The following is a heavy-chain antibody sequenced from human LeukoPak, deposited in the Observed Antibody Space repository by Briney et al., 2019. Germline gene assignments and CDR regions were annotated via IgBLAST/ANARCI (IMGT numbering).Heavy chain of an antibody. D-gene: IGHD3-16*01. V-gene: IGHV3-23*01. J-gene: IGHJ4*02. Sequence: PGGSLRLSCAASGFAFGVHAMSWVRQAPGKGPEWVATIGSGADLFYAESVKGRFTISRDDPRNTLWLQMNSLRAEDTALYYCAKDWPPPNRVYDGFDFWGQGIQVTVS. CDR1: GFAFGVHA. CDR2: IGSGADL. CDR3: AKDWPPPNRVYDGFDF.